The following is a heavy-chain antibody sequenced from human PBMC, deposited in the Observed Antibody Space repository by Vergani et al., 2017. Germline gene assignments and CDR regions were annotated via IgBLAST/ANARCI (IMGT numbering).Heavy chain of an antibody. V-gene: IGHV1-69*09. Sequence: QVQLVQSGAEVKKPGASVKVSCKASGYTFTGYYMHWMRQAPGQGLEWMGRIIPILGIANYAQKFQGRVTITADKSTSTAYMELSSLRSEDTAVYYCARGGSYYDSSGYYERPFDYWGQGTLVTVSS. CDR3: ARGGSYYDSSGYYERPFDY. J-gene: IGHJ4*02. CDR1: GYTFTGYY. D-gene: IGHD3-22*01. CDR2: IIPILGIA.